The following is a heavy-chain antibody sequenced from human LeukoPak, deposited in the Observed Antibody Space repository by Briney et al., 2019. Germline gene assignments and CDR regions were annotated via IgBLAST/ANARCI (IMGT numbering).Heavy chain of an antibody. D-gene: IGHD2-15*01. CDR2: ISAYNGNT. CDR3: ARDRLVAARRYFDY. V-gene: IGHV1-18*01. CDR1: GYTFTSYG. Sequence: ASVKVSCKASGYTFTSYGISWVRRAPGQGLEWMGWISAYNGNTNYAQKLQGRVTMTTDTSTSTAYMELRSLRSDDTAVYYCARDRLVAARRYFDYWGQGTLVTVSS. J-gene: IGHJ4*02.